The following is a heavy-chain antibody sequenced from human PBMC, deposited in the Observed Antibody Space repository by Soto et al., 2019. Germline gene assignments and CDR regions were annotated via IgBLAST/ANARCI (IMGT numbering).Heavy chain of an antibody. CDR2: ISGSGGST. Sequence: GGSLRLSCAASGCTFSSYAMSWVRQAPWKGLEWVSAISGSGGSTYYADSVKGRFTISRDNSKNTLYLQMNSLRAEDTAVYYCAANRGYNYYYGMDVWGQGTTVTVSS. V-gene: IGHV3-23*01. CDR3: AANRGYNYYYGMDV. CDR1: GCTFSSYA. J-gene: IGHJ6*02. D-gene: IGHD3-22*01.